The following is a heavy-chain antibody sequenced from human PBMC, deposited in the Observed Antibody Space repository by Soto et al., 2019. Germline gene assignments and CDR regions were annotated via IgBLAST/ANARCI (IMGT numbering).Heavy chain of an antibody. V-gene: IGHV3-30*18. Sequence: PGGSLRLSCGGSGFTFSSYGMRWVRQAPGKGLEWVAAISFDGSNGYYGDSVKDRFTISRDNSKNTLYLQMNSLRPEDTAVYYCAKDGNWELLPSTGMDVWGQGTTVTVSS. CDR1: GFTFSSYG. J-gene: IGHJ6*02. D-gene: IGHD1-26*01. CDR3: AKDGNWELLPSTGMDV. CDR2: ISFDGSNG.